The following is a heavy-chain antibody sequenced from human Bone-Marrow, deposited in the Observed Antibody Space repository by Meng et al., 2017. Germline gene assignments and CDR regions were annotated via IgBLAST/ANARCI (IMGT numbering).Heavy chain of an antibody. V-gene: IGHV3-66*03. CDR3: ARDQGSYYDRYYGMDV. CDR2: IYSCGST. D-gene: IGHD3-10*01. Sequence: GGSLRLSCAASGFTVSSNYMSWVRQAPGKGLEWVSVIYSCGSTYYADSVKGRFTISRDNSKNTLYLQMNSLRAEDTAVYYCARDQGSYYDRYYGMDVWGQGTTVTVSS. J-gene: IGHJ6*02. CDR1: GFTVSSNY.